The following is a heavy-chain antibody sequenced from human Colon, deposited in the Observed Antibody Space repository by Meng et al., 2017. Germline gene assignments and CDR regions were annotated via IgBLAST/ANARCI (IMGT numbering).Heavy chain of an antibody. J-gene: IGHJ5*02. Sequence: GESLKISCAASGFTFINAWMTWVRQAPGKGLEWVGRIKSKTNGGTIDYAAPGKGIFTISRDDSKNTLFLQINNLETEDTAVYYCTTSSGAHSGGSSPATWGQGTLVTVSS. CDR2: IKSKTNGGTI. CDR1: GFTFINAW. D-gene: IGHD6-6*01. V-gene: IGHV3-15*01. CDR3: TTSSGAHSGGSSPAT.